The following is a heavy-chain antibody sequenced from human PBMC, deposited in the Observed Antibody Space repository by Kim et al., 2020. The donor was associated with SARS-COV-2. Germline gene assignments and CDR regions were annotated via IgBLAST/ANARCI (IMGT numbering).Heavy chain of an antibody. Sequence: GGSLRLSCAASGFTFDDYGMSWVRQAPGKGLEWVSGINWNGGSTGYADSVKGRFTISRDNAKNSLYLQMNSLRAEDTALYHCASWGYSYGKGPGMDVWGQGTTVTVSS. CDR2: INWNGGST. J-gene: IGHJ6*02. V-gene: IGHV3-20*01. D-gene: IGHD5-18*01. CDR3: ASWGYSYGKGPGMDV. CDR1: GFTFDDYG.